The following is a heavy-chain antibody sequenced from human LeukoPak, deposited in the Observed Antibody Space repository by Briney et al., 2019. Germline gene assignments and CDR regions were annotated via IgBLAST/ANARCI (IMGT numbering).Heavy chain of an antibody. J-gene: IGHJ4*02. V-gene: IGHV1-2*02. CDR2: INPNSGDT. CDR3: ARDFDPVVVGAASLFDK. Sequence: ASVKASCKASGYTFTGYYMHWVRQAPGHGLEWMGWINPNSGDTNYAQKFQGRVTMTRDTSISTVFMELSRLRSDDTAVYYCARDFDPVVVGAASLFDKWGQGTLVTVSS. CDR1: GYTFTGYY. D-gene: IGHD2-15*01.